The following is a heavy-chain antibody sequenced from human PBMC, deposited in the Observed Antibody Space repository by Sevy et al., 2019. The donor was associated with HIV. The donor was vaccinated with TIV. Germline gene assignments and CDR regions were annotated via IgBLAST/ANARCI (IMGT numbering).Heavy chain of an antibody. J-gene: IGHJ4*02. CDR1: GFTFSNYW. D-gene: IGHD3-10*01. V-gene: IGHV3-7*01. Sequence: GESLKISCAASGFTFSNYWMSWVRQAPGKGLEWVANIKQDGSEKYYVDSVKGRFTISRDNAKNSLYLQMNSLRAEDTAVYYRTRGWDYHGSGTYFDYWGQGTLVTVSS. CDR2: IKQDGSEK. CDR3: TRGWDYHGSGTYFDY.